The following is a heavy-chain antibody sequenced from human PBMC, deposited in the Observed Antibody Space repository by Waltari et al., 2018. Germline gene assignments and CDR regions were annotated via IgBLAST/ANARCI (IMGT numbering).Heavy chain of an antibody. CDR2: ISRDGNTR. CDR1: TFNFANYE. J-gene: IGHJ5*02. D-gene: IGHD2-2*01. Sequence: EVQLVASGGGLVQTGGSLRLSCVGSTFNFANYEMNWVRWAPGKGLQWIAFISRDGNTRQYTDSVKGRFTISRDNANKSLYLQMNNLGSDDTALYYCATMVVVEVENWFDPWGQGIQVTVAS. CDR3: ATMVVVEVENWFDP. V-gene: IGHV3-48*03.